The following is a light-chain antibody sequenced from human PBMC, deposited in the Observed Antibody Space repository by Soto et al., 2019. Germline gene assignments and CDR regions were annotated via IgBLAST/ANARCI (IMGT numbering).Light chain of an antibody. CDR1: QSVNSN. J-gene: IGKJ5*01. CDR2: GAS. V-gene: IGKV3-11*01. Sequence: EIVMTQSPATLSVSPGERAALSCRASQSVNSNLAWYQQKPGQAPRLLIYGASNRATGIPDRFSGSGSGTDFTLTISSLEPEDFAVYYCQQRGTFGQGTRLEIK. CDR3: QQRGT.